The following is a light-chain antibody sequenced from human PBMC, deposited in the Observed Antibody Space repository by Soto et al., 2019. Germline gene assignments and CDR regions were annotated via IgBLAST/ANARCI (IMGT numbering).Light chain of an antibody. V-gene: IGLV2-14*01. Sequence: QSALTQPASVSGSPGRSITISCTRTSSDVGGYNYVSWYQQHPGKAPQLMIYDDSNRPSGVSNRFSGSKSGNTASLTISGLQAEDEADYYCSSYTSSSVVFGGGTQLTVL. CDR3: SSYTSSSVV. CDR2: DDS. CDR1: SSDVGGYNY. J-gene: IGLJ2*01.